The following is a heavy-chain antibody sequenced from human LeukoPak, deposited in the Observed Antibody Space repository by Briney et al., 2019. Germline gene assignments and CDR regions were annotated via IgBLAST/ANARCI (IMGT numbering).Heavy chain of an antibody. J-gene: IGHJ4*02. CDR1: GGSISSGGYY. CDR2: IYTSGST. Sequence: SETLSLTCTVSGGSISSGGYYWSWIRQPAGKGLEWIGRIYTSGSTNYNPSLKSRVTMSVDTSKNQFSLKLSSVTAADTAVYYCARDPFDSTFDYWGQGTLVTVSS. CDR3: ARDPFDSTFDY. V-gene: IGHV4-61*02. D-gene: IGHD2/OR15-2a*01.